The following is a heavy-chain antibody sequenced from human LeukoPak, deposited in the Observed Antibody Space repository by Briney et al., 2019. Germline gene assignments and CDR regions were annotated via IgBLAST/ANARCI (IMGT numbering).Heavy chain of an antibody. CDR3: ARHSSSWYYFDY. J-gene: IGHJ4*02. V-gene: IGHV4-61*02. CDR1: GGSISSGSFY. CDR2: IYPSGDS. Sequence: SETLSLTCTVSGGSISSGSFYWSWIRQTAGKGLEWIGRIYPSGDSQYSPSFRSRATISLDTRNQFSLKLSSVTAADTAVYYCARHSSSWYYFDYWGQGTLVTVSS. D-gene: IGHD6-13*01.